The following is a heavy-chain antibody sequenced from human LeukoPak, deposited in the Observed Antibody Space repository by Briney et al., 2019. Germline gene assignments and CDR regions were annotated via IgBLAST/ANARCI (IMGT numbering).Heavy chain of an antibody. CDR2: IYPGDSDT. D-gene: IGHD1-7*01. J-gene: IGHJ6*03. V-gene: IGHV5-51*01. CDR3: ARRRLELRGPQGYYYYYMDV. Sequence: GESLKISCKGSGYSFTSYWIGWVRQMPGKGLEWMGIIYPGDSDTRYSPSFQGQVTISADKSISTAYLQWSSLKASDTAMYYCARRRLELRGPQGYYYYYMDVWGKGTTVTVSS. CDR1: GYSFTSYW.